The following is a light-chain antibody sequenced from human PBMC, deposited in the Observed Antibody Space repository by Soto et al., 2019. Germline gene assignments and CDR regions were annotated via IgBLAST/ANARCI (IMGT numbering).Light chain of an antibody. CDR3: SSHAGINTVV. CDR1: SSDVGGYNY. Sequence: QSALTQPPSASGSPGQSVTISCTGTSSDVGGYNYVSWYQQHPGKAPRLMIYEVTKRPSGVPGRFSGSKSGNTASLTVSGLQAEDEADYYCSSHAGINTVVFGGGTKLTVL. CDR2: EVT. J-gene: IGLJ3*02. V-gene: IGLV2-8*01.